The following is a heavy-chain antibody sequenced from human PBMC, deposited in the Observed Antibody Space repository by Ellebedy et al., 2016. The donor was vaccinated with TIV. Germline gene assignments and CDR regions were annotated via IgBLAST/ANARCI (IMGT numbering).Heavy chain of an antibody. J-gene: IGHJ4*02. CDR2: ISAYNGNT. CDR1: GYTFTGYY. Sequence: ASVKVSCKASGYTFTGYYMHWVRQAPGQGLEWMGWISAYNGNTNYAQKLQGRVTMTTDTSTSTAYMELRSLRSDDTAVYYCARSGWFGELLHSDYWGQGTLVTVSS. CDR3: ARSGWFGELLHSDY. V-gene: IGHV1-18*04. D-gene: IGHD3-10*01.